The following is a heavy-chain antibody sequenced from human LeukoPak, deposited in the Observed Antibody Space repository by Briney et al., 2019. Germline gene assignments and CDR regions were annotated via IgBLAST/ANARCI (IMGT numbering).Heavy chain of an antibody. CDR1: GFTFSSYA. CDR2: ISYDGSNK. D-gene: IGHD3-10*01. Sequence: HSGRSLRLSCAASGFTFSSYAMHWVRQAPGKGLEWVAVISYDGSNKYYADSVKGRFTISRDNSKNTLYLQMNSLRAEDTAVYYCAGEVRGVGGAFDIWGQGTMVTVSS. J-gene: IGHJ3*02. V-gene: IGHV3-30-3*01. CDR3: AGEVRGVGGAFDI.